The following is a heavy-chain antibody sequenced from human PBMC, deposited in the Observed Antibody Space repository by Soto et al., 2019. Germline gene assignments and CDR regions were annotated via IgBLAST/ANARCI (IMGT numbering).Heavy chain of an antibody. CDR3: AREGRIAAAGGFDY. V-gene: IGHV4-31*03. Sequence: PSETLSLTCTVSGGSISSGDYYWSRIRPFPGKRLEWIGYIYYSGSTYYNPSLKSRVAMSVNTSKNQFSLKLSSVTAADTAIYYCAREGRIAAAGGFDYWGQGTLVTVSS. D-gene: IGHD6-13*01. J-gene: IGHJ4*02. CDR1: GGSISSGDYY. CDR2: IYYSGST.